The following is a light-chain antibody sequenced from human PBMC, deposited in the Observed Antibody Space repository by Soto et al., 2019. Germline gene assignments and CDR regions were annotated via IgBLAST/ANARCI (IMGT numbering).Light chain of an antibody. CDR1: TSNIGIDS. CDR3: GTWDTRLRVGV. CDR2: DND. V-gene: IGLV1-51*01. Sequence: QSVLTQPPSVSAAPGQRVTISCSGGTSNIGIDSVSWYQQLPGAGPRLVIFDNDKRPSGIPDRFSGSKSGTSATLGITGLQTGGEADYYCGTWDTRLRVGVFGGGTKLTVL. J-gene: IGLJ2*01.